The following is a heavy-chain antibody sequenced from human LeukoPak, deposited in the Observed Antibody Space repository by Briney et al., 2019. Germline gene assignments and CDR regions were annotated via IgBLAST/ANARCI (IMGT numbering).Heavy chain of an antibody. CDR3: AKDLGIAAAGYGMDV. D-gene: IGHD6-13*01. J-gene: IGHJ6*02. V-gene: IGHV3-23*01. CDR2: ISGSGGST. Sequence: GGSLRLSCAASGFTFSSYAMSWVRQAPGKGLEWVSAISGSGGSTYYVDSVKGRFTISRDNSKNTLYLQMNSLRAEDTAVYYCAKDLGIAAAGYGMDVWGQGTTVIVSS. CDR1: GFTFSSYA.